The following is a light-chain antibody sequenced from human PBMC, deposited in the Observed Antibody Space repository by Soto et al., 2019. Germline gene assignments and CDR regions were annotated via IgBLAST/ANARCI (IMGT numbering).Light chain of an antibody. J-gene: IGKJ2*01. Sequence: VLTQSPGTLSLSPGERASLSCRASQDISSRDLAWYQQRPGQAPRLLIYHSSARATGIPERFRASGSGTEFTLTISRLEPEDSAVYFCQKYETSPYTFGQGTKVDIK. CDR2: HSS. CDR3: QKYETSPYT. CDR1: QDISSRD. V-gene: IGKV3-20*01.